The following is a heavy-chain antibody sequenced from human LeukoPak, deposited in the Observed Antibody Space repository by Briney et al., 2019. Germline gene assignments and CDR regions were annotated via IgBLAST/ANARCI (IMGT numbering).Heavy chain of an antibody. V-gene: IGHV3-23*01. D-gene: IGHD3-10*01. CDR3: AKAGSGYYYYGSGSFYKDYYYMDV. CDR1: GFTFSSYA. CDR2: ISSSGGST. J-gene: IGHJ6*03. Sequence: GGSLRLSCAASGFTFSSYAMSWVRQAPGKGLELVSTISSSGGSTYYADSVKGRFTISRDNSKNTLYLQMNSLRAEDTAVYYCAKAGSGYYYYGSGSFYKDYYYMDVWGKGTTVTVSS.